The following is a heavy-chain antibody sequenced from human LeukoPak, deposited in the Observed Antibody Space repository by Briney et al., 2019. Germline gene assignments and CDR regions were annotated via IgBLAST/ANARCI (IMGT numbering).Heavy chain of an antibody. V-gene: IGHV3-23*01. D-gene: IGHD2-2*01. J-gene: IGHJ6*02. CDR3: AKYCSSSSCSNRGAYYGMDV. CDR1: GFTFSSYA. CDR2: LSGSGGTT. Sequence: GESLRLSCAGSGFTFSSYAMSWVRQAPGKGLEWVSTLSGSGGTTYYADSVKGRFTISRDNSKNTLYLQMSSLRAEDTALYSCAKYCSSSSCSNRGAYYGMDVWGQGTTVTVSS.